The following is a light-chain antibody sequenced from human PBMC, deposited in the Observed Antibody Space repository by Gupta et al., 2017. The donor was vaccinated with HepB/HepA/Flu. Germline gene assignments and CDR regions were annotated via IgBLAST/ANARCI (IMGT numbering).Light chain of an antibody. V-gene: IGLV2-14*03. Sequence: QSALTKPASVSGSPGQPSTITCTGTSSDVGGYNYVSWYQQHPGKAPKLMLYYVSNRPSVVSNRFSGSKSGNTASLTISGLQAEDEADYYCSSYTSSSTVVFGGGTKLTVL. CDR2: YVS. CDR1: SSDVGGYNY. J-gene: IGLJ2*01. CDR3: SSYTSSSTVV.